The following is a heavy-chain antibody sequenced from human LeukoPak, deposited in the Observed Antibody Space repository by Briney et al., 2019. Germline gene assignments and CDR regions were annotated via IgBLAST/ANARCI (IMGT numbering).Heavy chain of an antibody. Sequence: GGSLRLSCAASGFTFSSYSMNWVRQAPGKGLEWVSSVTSNDYIFYADSMKGRFTISRDNAKNSLFLQMNSLRADDTAVYYCARHPYCSSTTCYGIGYWGQGTLVAVSS. CDR3: ARHPYCSSTTCYGIGY. CDR1: GFTFSSYS. V-gene: IGHV3-21*01. D-gene: IGHD2-2*01. CDR2: VTSNDYI. J-gene: IGHJ4*02.